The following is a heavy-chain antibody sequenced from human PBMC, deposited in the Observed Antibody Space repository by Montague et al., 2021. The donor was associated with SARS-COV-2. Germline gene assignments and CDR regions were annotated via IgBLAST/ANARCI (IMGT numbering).Heavy chain of an antibody. CDR3: AREDRWNWFDP. CDR2: IYYSGTT. D-gene: IGHD5-24*01. Sequence: SETLSLTCTVSGGSISSYYWSWIRQPPGKGLEWIGYIYYSGTTNYNPSLKSRVTLSVDTSKNQFSLKLISVTAADTAVYFCAREDRWNWFDPWGQGVLVTVSS. V-gene: IGHV4-59*01. CDR1: GGSISSYY. J-gene: IGHJ5*02.